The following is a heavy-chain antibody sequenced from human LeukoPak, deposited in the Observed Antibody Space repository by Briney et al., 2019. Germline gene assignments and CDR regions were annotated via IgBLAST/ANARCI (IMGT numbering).Heavy chain of an antibody. CDR1: GYIFTGYY. D-gene: IGHD3-10*01. Sequence: GASVKVSCEASGYIFTGYYMHWVRQAPGQGLEWMGWINANSGGTKYAQKFQGRVTMTRDTSISTAYMELSSLRSDDTAVYYCARGRLGTWFGELKAWGQGTLVTVSS. V-gene: IGHV1-2*02. CDR3: ARGRLGTWFGELKA. CDR2: INANSGGT. J-gene: IGHJ5*02.